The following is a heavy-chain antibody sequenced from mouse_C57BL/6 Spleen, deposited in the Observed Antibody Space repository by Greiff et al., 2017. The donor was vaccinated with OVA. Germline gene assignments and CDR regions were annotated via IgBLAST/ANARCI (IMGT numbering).Heavy chain of an antibody. V-gene: IGHV1-82*01. D-gene: IGHD2-3*01. Sequence: QVQLKESGPELVKPGASVTISCKASGYAFSSSWMNWVKQRPGKGLEWIGRIYPGDGDTNYNGKFKGKATLTADKSSSTAYMQLSSLTSEDSAVYFCARGDGYYYYAMDYWGQGTSVTVSS. J-gene: IGHJ4*01. CDR3: ARGDGYYYYAMDY. CDR2: IYPGDGDT. CDR1: GYAFSSSW.